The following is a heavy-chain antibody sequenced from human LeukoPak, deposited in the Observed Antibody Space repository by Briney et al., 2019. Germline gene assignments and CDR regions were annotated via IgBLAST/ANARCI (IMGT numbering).Heavy chain of an antibody. J-gene: IGHJ4*02. Sequence: PSETLSLTCTVSGGSISSRSYYWSWIRQPAGKGLEWIGRIYTSGSTNYNPSLKSRVTISVDTSKNQFSLKLSSVTAADTAVYYCARWVGYGDYFDYWGQGTLVTVSS. V-gene: IGHV4-61*02. CDR2: IYTSGST. CDR3: ARWVGYGDYFDY. CDR1: GGSISSRSYY. D-gene: IGHD4-17*01.